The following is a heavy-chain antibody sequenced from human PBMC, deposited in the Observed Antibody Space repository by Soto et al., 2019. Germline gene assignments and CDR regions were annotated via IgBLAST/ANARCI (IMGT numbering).Heavy chain of an antibody. CDR3: ARGRIQLWSHIDY. Sequence: QVQLVQSGAEVKKPGASVKVSCKASGYTFTSYAMHWVRQAPGQRLEWMGWINAGNGNTKYSQKFQGRVTITRDTSASTAYMELSSLRSEDTAVYYCARGRIQLWSHIDYWGQGTLVTVSS. V-gene: IGHV1-3*01. J-gene: IGHJ4*02. CDR1: GYTFTSYA. CDR2: INAGNGNT. D-gene: IGHD5-18*01.